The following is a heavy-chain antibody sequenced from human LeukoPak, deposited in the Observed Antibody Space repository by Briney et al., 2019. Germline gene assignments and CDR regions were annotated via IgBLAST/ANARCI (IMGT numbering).Heavy chain of an antibody. CDR3: AGIPVFGVVLHQEPV. D-gene: IGHD3-3*01. CDR2: IIPIFGTA. J-gene: IGHJ6*04. Sequence: SVKVSCKASGGTFSSYAISWVRQAPGQGLEWMGGIIPIFGTANSTQNFQDRVTITADISTNTVYMELSSLRSEDTAVYFCAGIPVFGVVLHQEPVWGKGTTVTVSS. V-gene: IGHV1-69*06. CDR1: GGTFSSYA.